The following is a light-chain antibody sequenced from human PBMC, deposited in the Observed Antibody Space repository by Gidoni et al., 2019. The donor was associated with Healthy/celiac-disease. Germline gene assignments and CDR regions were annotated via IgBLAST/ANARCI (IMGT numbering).Light chain of an antibody. CDR2: DAS. CDR1: QSVSSY. J-gene: IGKJ4*01. V-gene: IGKV3-11*01. Sequence: EIVLPQSPATLSLSPGERATLTGRASQSVSSYLAWYQQKPVQAPRLLIYDASNRATGIPARISGSGSGTDFTLTISSLEPEDFAVYYCQQRSNWPTFGGGTKVEIK. CDR3: QQRSNWPT.